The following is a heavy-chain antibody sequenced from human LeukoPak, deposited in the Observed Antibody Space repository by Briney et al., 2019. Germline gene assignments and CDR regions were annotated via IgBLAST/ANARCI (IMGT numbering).Heavy chain of an antibody. J-gene: IGHJ3*02. CDR3: ARVGKDYGDYVGAFDI. CDR2: IYHSGST. CDR1: GGSISSGGYS. V-gene: IGHV4-30-2*01. Sequence: SQTLSLTFAGSGGSISSGGYSWSWIRQPPGKGLEWIGYIYHSGSTYYNPSLKSRVTISVDRSKNQFSLKLSSVTAADTAVYYCARVGKDYGDYVGAFDIWGQGTMVTVSS. D-gene: IGHD4-17*01.